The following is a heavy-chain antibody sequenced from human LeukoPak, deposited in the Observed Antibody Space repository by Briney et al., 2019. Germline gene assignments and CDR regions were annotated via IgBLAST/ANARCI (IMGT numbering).Heavy chain of an antibody. J-gene: IGHJ5*02. CDR3: ARESEWMAAAGNNWFDP. CDR1: GGSISSSSYY. CDR2: IYYSGST. Sequence: PSETLSLTCTVSGGSISSSSYYWGWIRQPPGKGLEWIESIYYSGSTYYNPSLKSRVTISVDTSKNQFSLKLSSVTAADTAVYYCARESEWMAAAGNNWFDPWGQGTLVTVSS. V-gene: IGHV4-39*07. D-gene: IGHD6-13*01.